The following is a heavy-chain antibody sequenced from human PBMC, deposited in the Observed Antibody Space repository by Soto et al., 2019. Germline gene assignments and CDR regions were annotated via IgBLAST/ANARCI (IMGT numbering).Heavy chain of an antibody. V-gene: IGHV4-30-4*01. CDR3: ARVAIACPSSSCYNHYYYSLDV. J-gene: IGHJ6*02. CDR2: IYYRGST. D-gene: IGHD2-2*02. CDR1: GGYLSSDNFF. Sequence: SETLSLTCTVSGGYLSSDNFFWSWIRQPPGEGLEWIGYIYYRGSTYYNPSLESRLTLLVDTSKNQFSLKLRSVTAADTAAYYCARVAIACPSSSCYNHYYYSLDVWGQGTTVTVSS.